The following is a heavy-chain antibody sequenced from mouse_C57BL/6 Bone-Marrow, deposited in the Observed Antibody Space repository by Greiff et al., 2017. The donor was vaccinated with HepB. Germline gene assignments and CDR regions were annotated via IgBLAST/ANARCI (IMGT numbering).Heavy chain of an antibody. V-gene: IGHV1-54*01. Sequence: QVQLKESGAELVRPGTSVTVSCKASGYAFTNYLIEWVKQRPGQGLEWIGVINPGSGGTNYNEKFKGKATLTADKSSSTAYMQLSSLTSEDSAVYFCARWGLYYGSSYGAMDYWGQGTSVTVSS. CDR2: INPGSGGT. J-gene: IGHJ4*01. CDR1: GYAFTNYL. CDR3: ARWGLYYGSSYGAMDY. D-gene: IGHD1-1*01.